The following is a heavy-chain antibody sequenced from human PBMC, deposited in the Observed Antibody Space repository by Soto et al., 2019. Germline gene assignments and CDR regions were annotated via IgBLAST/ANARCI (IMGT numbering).Heavy chain of an antibody. Sequence: QVQLVESGGGVVQPGRSLRLSCAASGFTFNNYAMHWVRQAPGKGLEWMAVVSYDGSNKYYADSVKGRFTISRDNSKNTLYLKMNSLRAEDTAVYYCARELLPDYFYYDGLDVWGQGTTVAVSS. D-gene: IGHD2-15*01. CDR1: GFTFNNYA. CDR2: VSYDGSNK. V-gene: IGHV3-30-3*01. CDR3: ARELLPDYFYYDGLDV. J-gene: IGHJ6*02.